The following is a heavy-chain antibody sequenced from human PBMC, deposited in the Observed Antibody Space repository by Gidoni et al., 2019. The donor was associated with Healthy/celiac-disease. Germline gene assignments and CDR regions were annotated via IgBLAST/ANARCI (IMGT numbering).Heavy chain of an antibody. Sequence: QVQLVQSGAEVKKPGASVKVSCKVSGYTLTALSMHWVRQAPGKGLAWMGGFDPEDGETIYAQKFQGRVTMTEDTSTDTAYMELSSLRSEDTAVYYCATGTYSSGWYMGAFDIWGQGTMVTVSS. D-gene: IGHD6-19*01. J-gene: IGHJ3*02. CDR1: GYTLTALS. CDR3: ATGTYSSGWYMGAFDI. CDR2: FDPEDGET. V-gene: IGHV1-24*01.